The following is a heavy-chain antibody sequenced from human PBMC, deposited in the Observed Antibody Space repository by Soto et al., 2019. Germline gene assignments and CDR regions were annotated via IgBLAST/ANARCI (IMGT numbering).Heavy chain of an antibody. D-gene: IGHD6-19*01. CDR2: IYYSGST. V-gene: IGHV4-59*01. J-gene: IGHJ6*02. CDR1: GGSISRYH. Sequence: SETLSLTCTVSGGSISRYHWSWIRQPPGKGLEWIGYIYYSGSTNYNPSLKSRATISVDTSKNHFSLKLSSVTAADTAVYYCARDRSIPVAGSDSYYYDGMDVWGQGTTVT. CDR3: ARDRSIPVAGSDSYYYDGMDV.